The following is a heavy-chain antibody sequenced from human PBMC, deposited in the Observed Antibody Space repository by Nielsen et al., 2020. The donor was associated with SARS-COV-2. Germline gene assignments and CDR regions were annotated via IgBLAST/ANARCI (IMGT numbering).Heavy chain of an antibody. CDR1: GFTFSSYS. D-gene: IGHD3-10*01. V-gene: IGHV3-48*02. CDR3: AREGGITMVRGPPLDY. Sequence: GESLKISCAASGFTFSSYSMNWVRQAPGKGLEWVSYISSSSSTIYYADSVKGRFTISRDNAKNSLYLQMNSLRDEDTAVYYCAREGGITMVRGPPLDYWGQGTLVTVSS. J-gene: IGHJ4*02. CDR2: ISSSSSTI.